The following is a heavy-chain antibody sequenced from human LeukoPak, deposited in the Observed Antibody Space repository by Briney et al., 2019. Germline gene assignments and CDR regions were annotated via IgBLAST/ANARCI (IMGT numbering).Heavy chain of an antibody. Sequence: GGSLRLSCAASGFTFSTSAMSWVRQAPGKGLEWVSAISGRDGSTSYADSVKGRLTISRDNSKNTLYLQLDSLRAEDTAVYYCAKAGTFITWGQGTLVTVSS. CDR1: GFTFSTSA. D-gene: IGHD3-10*01. V-gene: IGHV3-23*01. J-gene: IGHJ4*02. CDR2: ISGRDGST. CDR3: AKAGTFIT.